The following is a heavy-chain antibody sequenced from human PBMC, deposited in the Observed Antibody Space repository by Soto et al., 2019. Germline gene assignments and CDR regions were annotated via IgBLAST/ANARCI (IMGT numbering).Heavy chain of an antibody. CDR2: IWYDGSNK. CDR3: ARDRNYYDSSGYCGNNAFDI. Sequence: QVQLVESGGGVVQPGRSLRLSCAASGFTFSSYGMHWVRQAPGKGLEWVAVIWYDGSNKYYADSVKGRFTISRDNSKNTLYLQMNSLRAEDTAVYYCARDRNYYDSSGYCGNNAFDIWGQGTMVTVSS. D-gene: IGHD3-22*01. J-gene: IGHJ3*02. CDR1: GFTFSSYG. V-gene: IGHV3-33*01.